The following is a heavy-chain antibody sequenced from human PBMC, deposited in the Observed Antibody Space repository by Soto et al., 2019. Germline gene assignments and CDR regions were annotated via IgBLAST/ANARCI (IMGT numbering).Heavy chain of an antibody. CDR3: ATPGVFGMDV. Sequence: GESLKISCQGSGYNFATHWIGWVRHKAGKGLEWMGIICPGDAETRYSPSFQGHITISADKSISIAYLRWSSLKASDTGMYYCATPGVFGMDVLGQGTTVTVSS. J-gene: IGHJ6*02. V-gene: IGHV5-51*01. D-gene: IGHD2-8*01. CDR2: ICPGDAET. CDR1: GYNFATHW.